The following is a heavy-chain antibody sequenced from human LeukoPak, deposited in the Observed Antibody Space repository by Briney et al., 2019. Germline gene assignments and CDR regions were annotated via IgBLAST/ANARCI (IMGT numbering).Heavy chain of an antibody. CDR2: LYPGESDT. D-gene: IGHD3-22*01. J-gene: IGHJ5*01. CDR3: ARRGYSDSRGYENWSDS. Sequence: GESLKISCKGSGYSFSSYWIAWVRQMPGKGLESMGILYPGESDTRYSPSFQGQVTISVDKPISPAYLQWSSLKASDTAIYYCARRGYSDSRGYENWSDSWGQGTLVTVSS. CDR1: GYSFSSYW. V-gene: IGHV5-51*01.